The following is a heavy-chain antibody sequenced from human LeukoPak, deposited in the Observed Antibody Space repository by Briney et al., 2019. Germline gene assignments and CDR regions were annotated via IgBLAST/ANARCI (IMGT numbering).Heavy chain of an antibody. CDR2: IYYSGST. J-gene: IGHJ4*02. Sequence: SETLSLTCTVSGGSISSYYWSWIRQPPGKGLEWIGYIYYSGSTHYNPSLTSRVTISVDTPKNQFSLKLGSVTAADAAVYYCARLLRSYSADYWGQGTLVTVSS. V-gene: IGHV4-59*01. D-gene: IGHD3-10*01. CDR1: GGSISSYY. CDR3: ARLLRSYSADY.